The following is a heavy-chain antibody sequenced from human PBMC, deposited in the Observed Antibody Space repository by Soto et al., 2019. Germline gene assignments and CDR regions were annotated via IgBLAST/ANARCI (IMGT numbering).Heavy chain of an antibody. Sequence: EVQLLESGGGLVQPGGSLRLSCAASGFTFNSYAMSWVRQAPGKGLEWVSHISGSGGSTYYAGSVKGRFTISRDNSKNTLYVQMNSRRAEDTAIYYCASDPYPVTTSHDSSYYYYDMDVWCKGTTVTVSS. D-gene: IGHD4-17*01. CDR3: ASDPYPVTTSHDSSYYYYDMDV. CDR1: GFTFNSYA. J-gene: IGHJ6*03. CDR2: ISGSGGST. V-gene: IGHV3-23*01.